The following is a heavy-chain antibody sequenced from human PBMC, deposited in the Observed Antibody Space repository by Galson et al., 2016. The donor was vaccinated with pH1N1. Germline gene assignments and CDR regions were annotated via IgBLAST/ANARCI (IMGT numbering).Heavy chain of an antibody. V-gene: IGHV3-66*01. CDR3: ARDSYCAREVCYDPPL. CDR2: ISAGEIT. CDR1: GFIVSRNY. Sequence: SLRLSCAASGFIVSRNYVSWVRQAPEKGLEWVSVISAGEITYYTDSVKGRFTISRDNSKNTVYLQMNSLRAEDTAVYYCARDSYCAREVCYDPPLWGQGTLVTVSS. D-gene: IGHD2-8*02. J-gene: IGHJ4*02.